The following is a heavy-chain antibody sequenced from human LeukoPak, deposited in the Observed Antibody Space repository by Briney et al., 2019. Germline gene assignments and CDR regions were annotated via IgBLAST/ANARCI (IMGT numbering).Heavy chain of an antibody. D-gene: IGHD6-19*01. CDR3: AKDRQWLDNDAFDI. CDR2: ISSDGSNK. J-gene: IGHJ3*02. V-gene: IGHV3-30-3*01. Sequence: GRSLRLSCAASGFIFSSYAMNWVRQAPGKGLEWVAVISSDGSNKYYADSVKGRFTISRDNSKNTLYLQMNSLRAEDTAVYYCAKDRQWLDNDAFDIWGQGTLVTVSS. CDR1: GFIFSSYA.